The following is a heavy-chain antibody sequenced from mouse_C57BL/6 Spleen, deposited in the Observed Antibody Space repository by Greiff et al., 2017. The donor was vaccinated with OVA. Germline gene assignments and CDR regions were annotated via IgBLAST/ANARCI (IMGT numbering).Heavy chain of an antibody. D-gene: IGHD1-1*01. CDR3: AMSDYYGSSYGYFDV. J-gene: IGHJ1*03. CDR1: GYTFTSYW. V-gene: IGHV1-64*01. Sequence: VQLQQPGAELVKPGASVKLSCKASGYTFTSYWMHWVKQRPGQGLEWIGMIHPNSGSTNYNEKFKSKATLTVDKSSSTAYMQLSSLTSEDSAVYYCAMSDYYGSSYGYFDVWGTGTTVTVSS. CDR2: IHPNSGST.